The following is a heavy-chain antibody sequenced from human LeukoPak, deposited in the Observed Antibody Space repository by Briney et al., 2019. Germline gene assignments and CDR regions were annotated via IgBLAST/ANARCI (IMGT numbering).Heavy chain of an antibody. J-gene: IGHJ4*02. Sequence: PPETLSLTCTVSGGSITSNSYYWGWIRQPPGNGLEWIGSIYYSGSTYYNPSLKSRVTISVGTSKNQFSLKLSSVTAADTAVYYCARGRRDGYMLLWEDYWGQGTLVTVSS. CDR1: GGSITSNSYY. V-gene: IGHV4-39*07. D-gene: IGHD5-24*01. CDR3: ARGRRDGYMLLWEDY. CDR2: IYYSGST.